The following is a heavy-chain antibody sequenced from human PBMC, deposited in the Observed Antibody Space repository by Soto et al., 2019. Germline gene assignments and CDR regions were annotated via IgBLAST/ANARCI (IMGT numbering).Heavy chain of an antibody. D-gene: IGHD3-22*01. CDR2: IASRDPTV. J-gene: IGHJ6*02. V-gene: IGHV3-11*01. Sequence: QVQLVESGGGLVRPGGSLRLSCATSGFTFGDYYMSWIRQAPGKGLEWVSYIASRDPTVYYADSVRGRFTISRDNAKNLLYMHMDNLRADDTAVYYCAREKSSGYYGMDVWGQGTTVTVSS. CDR3: AREKSSGYYGMDV. CDR1: GFTFGDYY.